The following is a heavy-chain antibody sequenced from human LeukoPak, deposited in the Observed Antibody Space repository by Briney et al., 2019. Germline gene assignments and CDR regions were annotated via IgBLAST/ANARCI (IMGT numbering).Heavy chain of an antibody. V-gene: IGHV3-30-3*01. J-gene: IGHJ5*02. CDR2: ISYDGANK. CDR1: GFIFSDYA. D-gene: IGHD1-26*01. CDR3: GGASS. Sequence: PGGSLRLSCAASGFIFSDYAMYWVRQAPGKGLEWVAVISYDGANKYQADSVKGRFTISRDNSMNTLYLQMNSLRTEDTAVYYCGGASSWGRGTLVTVSS.